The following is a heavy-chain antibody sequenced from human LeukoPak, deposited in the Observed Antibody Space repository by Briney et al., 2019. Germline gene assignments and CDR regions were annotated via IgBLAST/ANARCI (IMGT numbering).Heavy chain of an antibody. CDR3: ARGSNVWGSYRYPPND. D-gene: IGHD3-16*02. J-gene: IGHJ4*02. V-gene: IGHV4-34*01. CDR1: SGSFSGYY. Sequence: NPSETLSLTCAVFSGSFSGYYWSWIRQPLGRGLEWIAEINNSGGTNYNPSLKSRVTISVDTSNNQFSLKLNSVTAADTAVYYCARGSNVWGSYRYPPNDWGQGTLVTVSS. CDR2: INNSGGT.